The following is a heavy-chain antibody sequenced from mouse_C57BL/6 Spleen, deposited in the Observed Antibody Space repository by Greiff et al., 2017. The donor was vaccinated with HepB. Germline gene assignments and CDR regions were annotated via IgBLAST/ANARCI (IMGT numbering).Heavy chain of an antibody. D-gene: IGHD2-10*02. J-gene: IGHJ2*01. Sequence: VQVVESGAELVKPGASVKLSCKASGYTFTEYTIHWVKQRSGQGLEWIGWFYPGSGSIKYNEKFKDKATLTADKSSSTVYMELSRLTSEDSAVYFCARHEEGYGNFDYWGQGTTLTVSS. CDR1: GYTFTEYT. V-gene: IGHV1-62-2*01. CDR3: ARHEEGYGNFDY. CDR2: FYPGSGSI.